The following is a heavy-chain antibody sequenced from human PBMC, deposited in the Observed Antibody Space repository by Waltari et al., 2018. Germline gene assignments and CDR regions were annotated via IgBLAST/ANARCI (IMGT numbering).Heavy chain of an antibody. CDR1: GFIFDIYW. Sequence: EVQLVESGGGLVQPGGSLRLSCAASGFIFDIYWMHWVRQAPGKGLVWVSRMNGDGSRTDYADSVRGRFTISRDTAKNTLYLQMNGLRAEDTALYYCARDQGTGGGEIDYWGQGTLVSVSS. J-gene: IGHJ4*02. CDR2: MNGDGSRT. D-gene: IGHD3-16*01. V-gene: IGHV3-74*01. CDR3: ARDQGTGGGEIDY.